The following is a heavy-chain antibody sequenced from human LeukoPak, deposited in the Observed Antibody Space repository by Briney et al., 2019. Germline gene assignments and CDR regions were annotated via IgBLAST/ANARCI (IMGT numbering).Heavy chain of an antibody. CDR3: AREVEMATMSAFDI. D-gene: IGHD5-24*01. Sequence: ASETLSHTCTVSGVSIRSGGYYWSWMRQPRGKGLEWIEYIYYSGSNYYTPSLKSRVTISEDTSKNQSSLKLSSATAADAAVYYCAREVEMATMSAFDIWGQGTMVTVSS. CDR2: IYYSGSN. CDR1: GVSIRSGGYY. J-gene: IGHJ3*02. V-gene: IGHV4-61*08.